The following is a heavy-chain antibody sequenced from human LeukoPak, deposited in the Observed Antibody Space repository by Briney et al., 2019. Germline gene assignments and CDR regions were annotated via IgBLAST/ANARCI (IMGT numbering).Heavy chain of an antibody. CDR2: IKQDGSEK. CDR1: GFTFSSYW. V-gene: IGHV3-7*01. Sequence: GGSLRLSCAASGFTFSSYWMSWVRQAPGKGLEWVANIKQDGSEKYYVDSVKGRFTISRDNAKNSLYLQMNSLRAEDTAEYYCARGTGIVGALRYFDYWGQGTLVTVSS. D-gene: IGHD1-26*01. J-gene: IGHJ4*02. CDR3: ARGTGIVGALRYFDY.